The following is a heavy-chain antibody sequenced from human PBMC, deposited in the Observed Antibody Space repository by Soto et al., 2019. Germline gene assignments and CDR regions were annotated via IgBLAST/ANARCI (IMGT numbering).Heavy chain of an antibody. J-gene: IGHJ4*02. CDR2: ISSSGSTI. Sequence: GGSLRLSCAASGFTFSSYGMHWVRQAPGKGLEWVSYISSSGSTIYYADSVRGRFTISRDNAKNSLYLQMNSLRAEDTAVYYCARAPYYYDSSGYWAYWGQGTLVTVS. V-gene: IGHV3-48*04. CDR3: ARAPYYYDSSGYWAY. D-gene: IGHD3-22*01. CDR1: GFTFSSYG.